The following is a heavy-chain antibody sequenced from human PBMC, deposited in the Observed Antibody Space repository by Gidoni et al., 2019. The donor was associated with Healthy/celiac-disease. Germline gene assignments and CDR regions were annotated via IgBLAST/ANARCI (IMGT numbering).Heavy chain of an antibody. CDR2: ISGSGGST. D-gene: IGHD3-22*01. V-gene: IGHV3-23*01. J-gene: IGHJ3*02. CDR3: AKLPPSHYYDSSGYPGAFDI. CDR1: GFPFSRYA. Sequence: EVQLLESGGGLVQPGGSLSISCAASGFPFSRYAMSWVRQAPGTGLEWVSAISGSGGSTSYADSVKGRFTISRDNSKNTLYLQMNSLRAEDTAVYYCAKLPPSHYYDSSGYPGAFDIWGQGTMVTVSS.